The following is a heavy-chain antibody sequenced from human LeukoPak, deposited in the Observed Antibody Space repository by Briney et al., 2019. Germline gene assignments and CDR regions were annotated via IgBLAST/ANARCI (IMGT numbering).Heavy chain of an antibody. CDR2: IKQDGSEK. V-gene: IGHV3-7*01. D-gene: IGHD3-3*01. Sequence: PGGSLRLSCAASGFTFSSYWMSWVRQAPGKGLEWVANIKQDGSEKYYVDSVKSRFTISRDNAKNSLYLQMNSLRAEDTAVYYCARDGLTHTYYDFWSGYNYYYYGMDVWGQGTTVTVSS. J-gene: IGHJ6*02. CDR3: ARDGLTHTYYDFWSGYNYYYYGMDV. CDR1: GFTFSSYW.